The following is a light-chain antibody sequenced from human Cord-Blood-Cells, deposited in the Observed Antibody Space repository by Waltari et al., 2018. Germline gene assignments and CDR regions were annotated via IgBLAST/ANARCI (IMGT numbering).Light chain of an antibody. J-gene: IGKJ3*01. CDR3: QQSYSTPFT. CDR2: AAS. V-gene: IGKV1-39*01. Sequence: DLQMTQSPSSLSASVAVSVPITCRASQSISSYLNWYQQKPGKAPKLLIYAASSLQSGVPSRFSGSGSGTDFTLTISSLQPEDFATYYCQQSYSTPFTFGPGTKVDIK. CDR1: QSISSY.